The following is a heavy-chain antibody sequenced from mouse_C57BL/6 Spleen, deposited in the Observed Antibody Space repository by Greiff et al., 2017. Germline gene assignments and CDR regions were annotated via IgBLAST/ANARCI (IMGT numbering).Heavy chain of an antibody. J-gene: IGHJ4*01. Sequence: QVQLQQPGAELVKPGASVKLSCKASGYTFTSYWMHWVKQRPGRGLEWIGRIDPNSGGTKYNEKFKSKATLTVDKPSSTAYMQLSILTSEDSAVYYCARGGDWDAMDYWGQGTSVTVSS. CDR1: GYTFTSYW. CDR2: IDPNSGGT. D-gene: IGHD4-1*01. CDR3: ARGGDWDAMDY. V-gene: IGHV1-72*01.